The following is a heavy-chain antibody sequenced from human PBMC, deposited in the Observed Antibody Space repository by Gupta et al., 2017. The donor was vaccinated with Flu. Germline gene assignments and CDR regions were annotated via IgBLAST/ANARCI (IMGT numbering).Heavy chain of an antibody. CDR3: ARGPGYSSS. Sequence: QVQLQHWRAGLFNPSETLSLTCAVYGGSFSGYYWSWIRQPPGKGMEWIGEINHSGSTNDNPSLKSRVTITGETSKNQLSMKVSSVTAADTAVDDCARGPGYSSSGGQGTMVTVFS. V-gene: IGHV4-34*01. J-gene: IGHJ4*02. CDR2: INHSGST. D-gene: IGHD2-21*01. CDR1: GGSFSGYY.